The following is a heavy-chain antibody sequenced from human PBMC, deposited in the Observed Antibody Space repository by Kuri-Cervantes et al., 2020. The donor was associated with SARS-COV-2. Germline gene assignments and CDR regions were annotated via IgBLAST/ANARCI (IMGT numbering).Heavy chain of an antibody. CDR1: GFTFSSYS. CDR2: ISSSSSYI. D-gene: IGHD4-23*01. Sequence: GESLKIYCAASGFTFSSYSMNWVRQAPGKGLEWVSSISSSSSYIYYADSVKGRFTISRDNAKNSLYLQMNSLRAEDTAVYYCALVNDYYYYMDVWGKGTTVTVSS. CDR3: ALVNDYYYYMDV. V-gene: IGHV3-21*01. J-gene: IGHJ6*03.